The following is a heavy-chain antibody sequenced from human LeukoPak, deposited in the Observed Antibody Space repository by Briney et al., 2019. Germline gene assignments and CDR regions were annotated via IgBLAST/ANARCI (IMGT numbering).Heavy chain of an antibody. CDR3: AKGHRYSSGWYWSHWFDP. D-gene: IGHD6-19*01. CDR2: INHSGST. J-gene: IGHJ5*02. CDR1: GGSFSDYY. V-gene: IGHV4-34*01. Sequence: PSETLSLTCAVYGGSFSDYYWTWIRQPPGKGLEWIGEINHSGSTNYNPSLKSRVTISVDTSKKQFFLRLSSVTAVDTAVYYCAKGHRYSSGWYWSHWFDPWGQGTLVTVSS.